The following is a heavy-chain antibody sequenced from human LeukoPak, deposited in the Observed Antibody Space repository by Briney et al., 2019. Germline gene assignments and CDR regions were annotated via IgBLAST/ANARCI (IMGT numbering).Heavy chain of an antibody. CDR1: GYTFTGYY. CDR3: ARGDCSGITCPEGDAFDI. CDR2: INPNSGGS. J-gene: IGHJ3*02. Sequence: GASVTVSCTASGYTFTGYYMHWVRQAPGQGLEWMGWINPNSGGSTYARKFQGRVTMTRVTSISTAYVELSRLTSDDTAVYYCARGDCSGITCPEGDAFDIWGQGTTVTVSS. D-gene: IGHD2-2*01. V-gene: IGHV1-2*02.